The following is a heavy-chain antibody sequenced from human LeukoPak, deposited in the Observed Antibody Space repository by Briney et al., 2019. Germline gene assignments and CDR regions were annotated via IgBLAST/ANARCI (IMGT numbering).Heavy chain of an antibody. Sequence: PGGSLRLSCAASGFTFASYAMNWVRQAPGKGLEWVSGIYSDGGTNTGRTFYADSVKGRFTISRDNSKNTLYLQMNSLRAEDTAVYYCAKVFGVATMSSGFDYWGQGTLVTVSS. CDR1: GFTFASYA. CDR2: IYSDGGTNTGRT. J-gene: IGHJ4*02. CDR3: AKVFGVATMSSGFDY. V-gene: IGHV3-23*01. D-gene: IGHD5-12*01.